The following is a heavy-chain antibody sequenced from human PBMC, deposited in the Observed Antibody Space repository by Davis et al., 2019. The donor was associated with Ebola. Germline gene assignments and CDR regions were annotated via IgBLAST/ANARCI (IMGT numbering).Heavy chain of an antibody. D-gene: IGHD3-10*01. CDR1: GLSFSSYA. CDR2: IRYDGNNE. Sequence: PGGSLRLSCAASGLSFSSYAMHWVRQAPGKGLEWVAHIRYDGNNEYYADSVKGRFTIARDNSKNTVYLQIHSLRAEDTAVYYCAGGGARGTYYFDCWGQGTLVTVSS. V-gene: IGHV3-30*02. J-gene: IGHJ4*02. CDR3: AGGGARGTYYFDC.